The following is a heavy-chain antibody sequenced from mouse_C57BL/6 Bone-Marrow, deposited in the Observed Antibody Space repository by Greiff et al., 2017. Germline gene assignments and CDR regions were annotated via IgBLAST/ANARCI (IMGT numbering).Heavy chain of an antibody. V-gene: IGHV1-63*01. CDR3: ARYKVVAHFDY. D-gene: IGHD1-1*01. J-gene: IGHJ2*01. CDR2: IYPGGGYT. CDR1: GYTFTNYW. Sequence: VMLVESGAELVRPGTSVKMSCKASGYTFTNYWIGWAKQRPGHGLEWIGDIYPGGGYTNYNEKFKGKATLTADKSSSTAYMQFSSLTSEDSAIYYCARYKVVAHFDYWGQGTTLTVSS.